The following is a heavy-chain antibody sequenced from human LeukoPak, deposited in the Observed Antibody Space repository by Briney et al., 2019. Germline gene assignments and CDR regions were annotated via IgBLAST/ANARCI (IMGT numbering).Heavy chain of an antibody. D-gene: IGHD2/OR15-2a*01. CDR1: GFTFSDYY. Sequence: PGGSLRLSCAASGFTFSDYYMSWIRQAPGKGLEWISYISFSGSTIYYADSVKGRFTISRDNAKNSLYLQMNSLRAEDTAVYFCAKDFSQEGSHSVDFWGQGTLVTVSS. J-gene: IGHJ4*02. CDR2: ISFSGSTI. CDR3: AKDFSQEGSHSVDF. V-gene: IGHV3-11*01.